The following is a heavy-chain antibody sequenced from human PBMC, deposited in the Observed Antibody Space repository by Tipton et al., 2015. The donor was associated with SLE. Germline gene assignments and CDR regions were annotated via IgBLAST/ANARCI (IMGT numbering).Heavy chain of an antibody. V-gene: IGHV4-39*07. CDR1: GGSISSSSYC. CDR3: ARYFYDSSGVCLFDF. D-gene: IGHD3-22*01. J-gene: IGHJ4*02. Sequence: TLSLTCTVSGGSISSSSYCWGWIRQPPGKGLEWIGSIYYSGSTYYNPSLKSRVTISVDTSKNQFSLKLSSVTAADTAVYYCARYFYDSSGVCLFDFWGQGTLVTVSS. CDR2: IYYSGST.